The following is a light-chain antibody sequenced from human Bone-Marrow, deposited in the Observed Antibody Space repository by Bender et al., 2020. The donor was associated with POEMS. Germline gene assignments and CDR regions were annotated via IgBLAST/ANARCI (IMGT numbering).Light chain of an antibody. J-gene: IGLJ3*02. CDR1: YYDIGSYNL. Sequence: QSALAQPASVSGSPGQSITISCTGTYYDIGSYNLVSWYQQHPGKAPKLLISGVNKRPSGVSNRFSGSKSANTASLTISGLQAEDEADYYCSSYTTSSTWVFGGGTKLTVL. V-gene: IGLV2-14*02. CDR3: SSYTTSSTWV. CDR2: GVN.